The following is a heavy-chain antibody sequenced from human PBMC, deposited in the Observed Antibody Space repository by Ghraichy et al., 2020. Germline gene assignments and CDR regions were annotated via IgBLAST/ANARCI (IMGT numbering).Heavy chain of an antibody. V-gene: IGHV3-23*01. CDR2: ITGNGGNT. J-gene: IGHJ4*02. CDR1: GFTFSTYA. D-gene: IGHD6-19*01. CDR3: APRGSAWYFIDY. Sequence: GGSLRLSCAASGFTFSTYAMSWVRQAPGKGLEWVSAITGNGGNTNYADSVKGRFTISRDNSKSTLYLQMNGLRVEDTAVYYCAPRGSAWYFIDYWGQGTLVTVSS.